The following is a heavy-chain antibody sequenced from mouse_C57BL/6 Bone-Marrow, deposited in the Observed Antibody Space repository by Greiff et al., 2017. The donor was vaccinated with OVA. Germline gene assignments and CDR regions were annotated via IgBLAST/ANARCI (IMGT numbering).Heavy chain of an antibody. V-gene: IGHV1-15*01. CDR2: IDPETGGT. CDR1: GYTFTDYE. J-gene: IGHJ1*03. Sequence: QVQLKESGAELVRPGASVTLSCKASGYTFTDYEMHWVKQTPVHGLEWIGAIDPETGGTAYNQKFKGKAILTADKSSSTAYMELRSQTSEDSAVYYCTRKDFDVWGTGTTVTVSS. CDR3: TRKDFDV.